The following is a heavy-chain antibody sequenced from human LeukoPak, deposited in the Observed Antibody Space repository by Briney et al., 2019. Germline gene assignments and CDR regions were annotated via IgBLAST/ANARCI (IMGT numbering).Heavy chain of an antibody. CDR2: IYYSGST. D-gene: IGHD3-22*01. CDR1: GGSISSYY. CDR3: ARGNSYYDSSGYFPWESFQH. J-gene: IGHJ1*01. V-gene: IGHV4-59*01. Sequence: PSETLSLTCTVSGGSISSYYWSWIRQPPGKGLEWIGYIYYSGSTNYNPSLKSRVTISVDTSKNQFSLKLSSVTAADTALYYCARGNSYYDSSGYFPWESFQHWGQGTLVTVSS.